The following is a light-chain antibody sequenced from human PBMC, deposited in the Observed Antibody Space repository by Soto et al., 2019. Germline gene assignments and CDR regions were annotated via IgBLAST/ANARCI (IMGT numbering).Light chain of an antibody. CDR2: GTS. CDR1: QSVTDSQ. V-gene: IGKV3-20*01. J-gene: IGKJ1*01. CDR3: QQYGSSPWT. Sequence: EVVLTQSPGTLSLSPGERATLSCRASQSVTDSQLAWYQQRPGQAPRLLIYGTSSRATDIPDRFSGSGSGTDFTLTISRLEPEDFAVYYCQQYGSSPWTFGQGTKVEI.